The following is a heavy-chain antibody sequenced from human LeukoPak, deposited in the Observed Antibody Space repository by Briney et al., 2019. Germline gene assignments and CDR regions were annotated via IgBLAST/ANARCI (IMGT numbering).Heavy chain of an antibody. V-gene: IGHV4-4*02. D-gene: IGHD3-10*01. J-gene: IGHJ4*02. Sequence: PSGTLSLTCAVSGGSISSSNWWTWVRQPPGKGLEWIGDIFHSGSTNYNPSLKSRVSISVDKSKNQFSLKLSSVTAADTAVYYCAREGQGYYYGSGSYYHWGQGTLVTVSS. CDR1: GGSISSSNW. CDR3: AREGQGYYYGSGSYYH. CDR2: IFHSGST.